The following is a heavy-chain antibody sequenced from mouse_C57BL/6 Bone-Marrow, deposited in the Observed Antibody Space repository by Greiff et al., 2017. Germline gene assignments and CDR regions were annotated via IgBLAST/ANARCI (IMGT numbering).Heavy chain of an antibody. CDR2: IDPSDSYT. J-gene: IGHJ4*01. Sequence: QVQLQQPGAELVMPGASVKLSCKASGYTFTSYWMHWVKQRPEQGLEWIGEIDPSDSYTNYNQKFKGKSTLTVDKSSSTAYMQLSSLTSEDSAVYYCARESGSPYAMDYWGQGTSVTVSS. CDR1: GYTFTSYW. D-gene: IGHD1-1*01. CDR3: ARESGSPYAMDY. V-gene: IGHV1-69*01.